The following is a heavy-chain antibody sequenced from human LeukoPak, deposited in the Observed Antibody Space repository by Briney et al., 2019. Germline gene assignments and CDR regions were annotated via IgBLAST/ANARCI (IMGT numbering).Heavy chain of an antibody. D-gene: IGHD3-22*01. J-gene: IGHJ3*02. CDR3: ARVKGYYDSRDAFDI. CDR1: GGSFSGYY. CDR2: IKKGGST. V-gene: IGHV4-34*01. Sequence: SETLSLTCAVYGGSFSGYYWSWIRQPPGKGLEWIGEIKKGGSTNYNPSLKSRVTISVDTSKNQFSLKLSSVTAADTAVYYCARVKGYYDSRDAFDIWGQGTIVTVSS.